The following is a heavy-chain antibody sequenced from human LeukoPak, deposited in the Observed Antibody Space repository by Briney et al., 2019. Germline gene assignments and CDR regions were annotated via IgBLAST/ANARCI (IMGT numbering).Heavy chain of an antibody. CDR3: ARFHTSGYYRHFDF. CDR2: IYHSGST. Sequence: PSETLSLTCAVSGGSISSGGYSWSWIRQPPGKGLEWIGYIYHSGSTYYNPSLKSRVTISVDRSKNQFSLKLSSVTAADTAVYYCARFHTSGYYRHFDFWGQGTLVTVSS. V-gene: IGHV4-30-2*01. D-gene: IGHD3-22*01. CDR1: GGSISSGGYS. J-gene: IGHJ4*02.